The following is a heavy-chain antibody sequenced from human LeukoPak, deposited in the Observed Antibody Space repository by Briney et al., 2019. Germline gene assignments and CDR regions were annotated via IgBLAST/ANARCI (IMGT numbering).Heavy chain of an antibody. D-gene: IGHD3-10*01. V-gene: IGHV3-15*01. CDR1: GFTFTNAW. CDR2: IKSEPDGGTT. J-gene: IGHJ4*02. CDR3: TTDLWQ. Sequence: GGSLRLSCAASGFTFTNAWMTWVSHAPGKGLEWVGRIKSEPDGGTTDYAAPVEGRFTISRDDSNNTVYLQMNSLKSEDTAVYYCTTDLWQWGQGSLVTVSS.